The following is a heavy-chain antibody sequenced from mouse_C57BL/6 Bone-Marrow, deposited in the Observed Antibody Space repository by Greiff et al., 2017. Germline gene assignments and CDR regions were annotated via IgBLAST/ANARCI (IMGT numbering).Heavy chain of an antibody. Sequence: QVLLQQPGPGLVQPSQSLSITCTVSGFSLTSYGVHWVRQSPGKGLEWLGVIWSGGGTDYNAAFISRLSISKDNSKSQVFFKMNSLQADDTTIYYCAPGTDYYAMDYWGQGTSVTVSS. CDR3: APGTDYYAMDY. CDR1: GFSLTSYG. V-gene: IGHV2-2*01. CDR2: IWSGGGT. J-gene: IGHJ4*01.